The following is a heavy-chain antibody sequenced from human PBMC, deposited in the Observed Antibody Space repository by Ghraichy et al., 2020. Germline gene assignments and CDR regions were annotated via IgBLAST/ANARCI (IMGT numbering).Heavy chain of an antibody. CDR3: TRDTDGDNDFDC. V-gene: IGHV3-48*01. CDR2: IDTAGHNT. CDR1: GFTFSNYS. Sequence: GGSLRLSCPASGFTFSNYSMNWVRQSPGKGLEWVSFIDTAGHNTLHADSVKGRFTMSRDNAMNSLYLQMNSLRAEDTAIYYCTRDTDGDNDFDCQGQGSLV. D-gene: IGHD4-17*01. J-gene: IGHJ4*02.